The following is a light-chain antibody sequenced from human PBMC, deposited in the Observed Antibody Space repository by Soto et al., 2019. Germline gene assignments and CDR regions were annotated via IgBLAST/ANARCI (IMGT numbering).Light chain of an antibody. Sequence: DIHMTQSASSLSASVGDSVTIACRASQSISSYLNWYQQKPGKAPKLLIYAASSLQSGVPSRFSGSGYGTDFNLTISSLQPEDFATYYCQQSYSTPLTFGGGTKVDIK. CDR1: QSISSY. J-gene: IGKJ4*01. V-gene: IGKV1-39*01. CDR2: AAS. CDR3: QQSYSTPLT.